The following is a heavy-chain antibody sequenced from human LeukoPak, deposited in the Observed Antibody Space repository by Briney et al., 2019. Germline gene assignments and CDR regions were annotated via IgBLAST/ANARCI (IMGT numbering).Heavy chain of an antibody. CDR2: IIGSGGGT. Sequence: PGGSLRLSCAASGFTFSNYAMSWVRQAPGKGLEWVSGIIGSGGGTYYADSVKGRFTISRDNSKNTLYLQMNSLRAEDTAVYYCAKVGGYSSRWYSGGRWFDPWGEGTLVTVSP. CDR1: GFTFSNYA. V-gene: IGHV3-23*01. J-gene: IGHJ5*02. CDR3: AKVGGYSSRWYSGGRWFDP. D-gene: IGHD6-13*01.